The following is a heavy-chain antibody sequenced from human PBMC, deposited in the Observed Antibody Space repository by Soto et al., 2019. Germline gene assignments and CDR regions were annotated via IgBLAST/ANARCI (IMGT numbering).Heavy chain of an antibody. D-gene: IGHD6-13*01. CDR1: GGSVSSGSYY. J-gene: IGHJ4*02. CDR2: IYYSGST. CDR3: ARVSSSWGLVNYFDY. V-gene: IGHV4-61*01. Sequence: QVQLQESGPGLVKPSETLSLTWTVSGGSVSSGSYYWSWIRQPPGKGLECIGYIYYSGSTNYNPSPKSRVTISVDTSKNQFSLKLSAVTAADTAVYYCARVSSSWGLVNYFDYWGQGTLVTVSS.